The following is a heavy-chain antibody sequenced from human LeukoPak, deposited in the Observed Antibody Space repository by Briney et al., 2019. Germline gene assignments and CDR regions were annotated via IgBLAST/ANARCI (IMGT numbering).Heavy chain of an antibody. Sequence: ASVKVSCKASGYTFTGYYIHWVRQAPGQGLEWMGWINPNSGGTNYAQRFQGRVTMTRDTSITTAYMELSRLRSDDTAVYYCARDRAPFQETSFDYWGQGNLVTVSS. J-gene: IGHJ4*02. CDR2: INPNSGGT. D-gene: IGHD1-14*01. V-gene: IGHV1-2*02. CDR3: ARDRAPFQETSFDY. CDR1: GYTFTGYY.